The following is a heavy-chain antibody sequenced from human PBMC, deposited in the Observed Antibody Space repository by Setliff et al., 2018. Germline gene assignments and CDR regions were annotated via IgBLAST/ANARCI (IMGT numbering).Heavy chain of an antibody. J-gene: IGHJ6*02. CDR2: IYYSGST. CDR3: ARDEGSSYFYGTDV. CDR1: GGSISSYY. Sequence: PSETLSLTCTVSGGSISSYYWSWIRQPPGKGLEWIGYIYYSGSTNYNPSLKSRVTISVDTSKNQFSLKLSSVTAADTAVYYCARDEGSSYFYGTDVWGQGTTVTVSS. D-gene: IGHD6-13*01. V-gene: IGHV4-59*01.